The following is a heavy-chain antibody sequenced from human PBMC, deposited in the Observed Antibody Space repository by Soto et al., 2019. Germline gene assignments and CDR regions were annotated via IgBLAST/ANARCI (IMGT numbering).Heavy chain of an antibody. CDR2: INPSGGST. V-gene: IGHV1-46*01. D-gene: IGHD6-6*01. CDR3: ARAGSYLAARRGNYYYYYGMDV. J-gene: IGHJ6*02. Sequence: ASVKVSCKASGYTFTSYYMHWVRQAPGQGLEWMGIINPSGGSTSYAQKFQGRVTMTRDTSTSTVYMELSSLRSEDTAVYYCARAGSYLAARRGNYYYYYGMDVWGQGTTVTVSS. CDR1: GYTFTSYY.